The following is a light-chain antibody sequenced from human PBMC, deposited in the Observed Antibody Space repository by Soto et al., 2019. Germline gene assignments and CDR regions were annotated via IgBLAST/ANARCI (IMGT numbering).Light chain of an antibody. CDR2: GAS. J-gene: IGKJ1*01. Sequence: ENVLTQSPGTLSLSPGEEATLSCRASQSVNNNYLAWYQQIPGQPPRLLIYGASSRATGIPDRFSGRGSETDFTLTISRLEPEDFSVYYCQQYATSPRTFGQGTKV. V-gene: IGKV3-20*01. CDR3: QQYATSPRT. CDR1: QSVNNNY.